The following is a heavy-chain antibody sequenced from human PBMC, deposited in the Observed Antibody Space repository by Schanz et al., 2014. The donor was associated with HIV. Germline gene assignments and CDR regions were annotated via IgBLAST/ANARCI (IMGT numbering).Heavy chain of an antibody. CDR2: IIPIFGTA. CDR3: ARGLGDSSSSEPFDI. Sequence: LVQSGPEVKKPGASVRVSCETSGYTFSDYDINWVRQAPGQGLEWMGGIIPIFGTANYAQKFQGRVTITADESTSTAYMELRSLRSEDTAVYYCARGLGDSSSSEPFDIWGQGTKVTVSS. D-gene: IGHD6-6*01. V-gene: IGHV1-69*13. CDR1: GYTFSDYD. J-gene: IGHJ3*02.